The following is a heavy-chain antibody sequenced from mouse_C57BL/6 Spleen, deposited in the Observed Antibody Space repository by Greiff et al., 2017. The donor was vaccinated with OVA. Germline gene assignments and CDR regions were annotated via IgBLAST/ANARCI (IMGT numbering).Heavy chain of an antibody. CDR2: IYPGDGDT. D-gene: IGHD3-2*02. CDR1: GYAFSSSW. J-gene: IGHJ3*01. Sequence: QVQLQQSGPELVKPGASVKISCKASGYAFSSSWMNWGKQRPGKGLEWIGRIYPGDGDTNYNGKFKGKATLTADKSSSTAYMQLSSLTSEDSAVYFCARGTAQATGFAYWGQGTLVTVSA. V-gene: IGHV1-82*01. CDR3: ARGTAQATGFAY.